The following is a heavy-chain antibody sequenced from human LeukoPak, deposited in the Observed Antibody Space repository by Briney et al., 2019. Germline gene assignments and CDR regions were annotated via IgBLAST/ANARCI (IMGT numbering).Heavy chain of an antibody. J-gene: IGHJ4*02. V-gene: IGHV3-48*01. CDR2: IGIDSGNT. CDR1: GFTFCDYS. D-gene: IGHD5-24*01. CDR3: ARDYKYAFDN. Sequence: GGSLRLSCAASGFTFCDYSMNWVRQAPGKGLEWISYIGIDSGNTNYADSVKGRFTISGDKAKNSLYLQMNSLRVEDTAVYYCARDYKYAFDNWGQGTLVTVSS.